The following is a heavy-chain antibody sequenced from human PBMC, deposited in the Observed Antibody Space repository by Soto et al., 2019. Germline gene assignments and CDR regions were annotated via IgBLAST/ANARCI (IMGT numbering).Heavy chain of an antibody. CDR2: MDPNSGSK. V-gene: IGHV1-8*01. D-gene: IGHD3-3*01. CDR3: ARERKFDFWRKGLDV. Sequence: GASVKVSCKASGYTFTTYDSNWVRQAPGQGLEWLGWMDPNSGSKGYAQNFQGRITMTRNISRNTAHMELSSLQAEDTAVYYCARERKFDFWRKGLDVWGQGTTVTVSS. J-gene: IGHJ6*02. CDR1: GYTFTTYD.